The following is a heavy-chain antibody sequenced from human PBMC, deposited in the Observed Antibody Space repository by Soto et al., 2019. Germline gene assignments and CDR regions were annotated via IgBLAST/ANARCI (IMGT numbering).Heavy chain of an antibody. CDR3: ATVDAAAGTGSAYYYMDV. V-gene: IGHV4-39*01. CDR2: IYYSGST. Sequence: SETLSLTCTVSGGSISSSSYYWGWIRQPPGKGLEWIGSIYYSGSTYYNPSLKSRVTISVDTSKNQFSLKLSSVTAADTAVYYCATVDAAAGTGSAYYYMDVWGKGTTVTVS. CDR1: GGSISSSSYY. D-gene: IGHD6-13*01. J-gene: IGHJ6*03.